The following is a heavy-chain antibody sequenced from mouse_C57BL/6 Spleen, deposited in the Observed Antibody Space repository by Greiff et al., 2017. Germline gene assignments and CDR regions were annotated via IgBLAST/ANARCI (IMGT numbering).Heavy chain of an antibody. CDR2: LYPGDGDT. CDR3: AGLRAMDY. J-gene: IGHJ4*01. V-gene: IGHV1-82*01. Sequence: VQLQQSGPELVKPGASVKISCKASGYAFSSSWMNWVKQRPGKGLEWIGRLYPGDGDTNYNGKFKGKATLTADKSSSTAYMQLSSLTSEDSAVYFCAGLRAMDYWGQGTSVTVSS. D-gene: IGHD1-1*01. CDR1: GYAFSSSW.